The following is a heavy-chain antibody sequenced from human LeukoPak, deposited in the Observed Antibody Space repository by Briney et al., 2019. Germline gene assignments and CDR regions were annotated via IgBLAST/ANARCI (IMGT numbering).Heavy chain of an antibody. D-gene: IGHD1-1*01. V-gene: IGHV4-38-2*02. CDR2: IYHSGST. CDR1: DYSITGDYY. Sequence: PSETLSLTCTVSDYSITGDYYWGWIRLPPGKGLEWIGSIYHSGSTYYNPSLKSRVTISVDTSKNEFSLRLSSVTAADTAVYYCARVASSNDYFDYWGQGTLVTVSS. CDR3: ARVASSNDYFDY. J-gene: IGHJ4*02.